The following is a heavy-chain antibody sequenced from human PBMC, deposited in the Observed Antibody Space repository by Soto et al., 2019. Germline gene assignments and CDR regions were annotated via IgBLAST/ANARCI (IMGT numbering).Heavy chain of an antibody. J-gene: IGHJ4*02. Sequence: QVQLVQSGAEVKKPGSSVKVSCKASGGTFSSYTISWVRQAPGQGLEWMGRIIPILGIANYAQKLQGRVTITEDKTTSTAYMELSSLRSEDTAVYYCSRDASGDYVFDYWGQGTLVTVSS. D-gene: IGHD4-17*01. CDR3: SRDASGDYVFDY. CDR2: IIPILGIA. CDR1: GGTFSSYT. V-gene: IGHV1-69*08.